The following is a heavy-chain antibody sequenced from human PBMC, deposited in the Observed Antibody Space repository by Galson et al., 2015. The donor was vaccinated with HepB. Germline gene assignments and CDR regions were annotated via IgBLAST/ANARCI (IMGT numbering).Heavy chain of an antibody. D-gene: IGHD3-16*01. CDR1: GGSFSGYY. Sequence: LSLTCAVYGGSFSGYYWSWIRQPPGKGLEWIGEINHSGSTNYNPSLKSRVTISVDTSKNQFSLKLSSVTAADTAVYYCALGRGGWRVQEPSFYYYYMDIWGKGTTVTVSS. J-gene: IGHJ6*03. V-gene: IGHV4-34*01. CDR2: INHSGST. CDR3: ALGRGGWRVQEPSFYYYYMDI.